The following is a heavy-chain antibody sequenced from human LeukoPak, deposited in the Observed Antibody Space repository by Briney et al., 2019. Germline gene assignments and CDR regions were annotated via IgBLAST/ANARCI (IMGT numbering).Heavy chain of an antibody. Sequence: GGSLRLSCAASGFTFSSYAMNWVRQAPGKGLEWVSYIGSSGSTVYYADSVKGRFTISRDNAKSSLYMQMESLRDEDTAIYYCARDTLEYSNSPDALDIWGQGTMVTVSS. CDR1: GFTFSSYA. CDR3: ARDTLEYSNSPDALDI. D-gene: IGHD4-23*01. CDR2: IGSSGSTV. V-gene: IGHV3-48*03. J-gene: IGHJ3*02.